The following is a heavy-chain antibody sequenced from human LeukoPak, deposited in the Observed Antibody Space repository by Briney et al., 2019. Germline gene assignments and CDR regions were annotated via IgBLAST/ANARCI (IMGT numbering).Heavy chain of an antibody. D-gene: IGHD6-13*01. CDR1: GFTFNRYW. J-gene: IGHJ4*02. CDR3: ARDAYGQLARYDY. CDR2: IKQDGSEK. Sequence: GGSLRLSCAASGFTFNRYWMSWVRQAPGKGLEWVANIKQDGSEKYYVDSVKGRFTISRDNAKNSLYLQMDSLRAEDTALYYCARDAYGQLARYDYWGQGTLVTVSS. V-gene: IGHV3-7*05.